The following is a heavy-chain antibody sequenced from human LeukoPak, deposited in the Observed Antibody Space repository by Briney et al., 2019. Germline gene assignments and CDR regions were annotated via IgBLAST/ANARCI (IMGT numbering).Heavy chain of an antibody. V-gene: IGHV4-39*01. CDR2: IYYSRTT. J-gene: IGHJ4*02. Sequence: PSETLSLTGTVSGGSISSSSYYWGGIRQPPGKGLEWIGSIYYSRTTYYNPSLKCRVTISVDTSKNQFSLKLSSVTAADTAVYYCARRGLWLTFDYWGQGTLVTVSS. CDR1: GGSISSSSYY. D-gene: IGHD5-18*01. CDR3: ARRGLWLTFDY.